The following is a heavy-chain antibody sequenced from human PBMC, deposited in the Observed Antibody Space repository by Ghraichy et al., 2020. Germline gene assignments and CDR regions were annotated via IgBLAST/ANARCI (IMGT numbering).Heavy chain of an antibody. Sequence: ASVKVSCKASGYTFTSYGLNWVRQAPGQRPEWMGWINANTGNPTYVQGFTGRFVFSVDTSVNTAYLEINSLKPEDTAIYYCARGPWERLLKALDYWGQGTLVTVS. CDR1: GYTFTSYG. J-gene: IGHJ4*02. V-gene: IGHV7-4-1*02. D-gene: IGHD1-1*01. CDR2: INANTGNP. CDR3: ARGPWERLLKALDY.